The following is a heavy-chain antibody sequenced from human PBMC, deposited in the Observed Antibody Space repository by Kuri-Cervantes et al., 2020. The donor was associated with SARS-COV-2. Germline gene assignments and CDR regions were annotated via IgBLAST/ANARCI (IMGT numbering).Heavy chain of an antibody. CDR2: IYYSGST. Sequence: SETLSLTCTVSGGSISTYYWSWFRQPPGKGLEWIGYIYYSGSTNYNPSLKSRVTISVDTSKNQFSLKLSSVTAADTAVYYCARYPTGSSGWYSSDAFDIWGQGTMVTVSS. D-gene: IGHD6-19*01. CDR3: ARYPTGSSGWYSSDAFDI. CDR1: GGSISTYY. J-gene: IGHJ3*02. V-gene: IGHV4-59*01.